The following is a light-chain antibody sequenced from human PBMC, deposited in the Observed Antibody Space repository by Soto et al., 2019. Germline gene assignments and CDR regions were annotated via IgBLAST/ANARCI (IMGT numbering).Light chain of an antibody. J-gene: IGKJ2*01. V-gene: IGKV1-5*03. CDR2: KAS. Sequence: DIQMTQSPSTLSASVGDRVTITCRASQSIGSWLAWYQQKPGRAPKLLIYKASSLESGVPSRFSGSGSGTEFTLTISSLQPDDFATYYCLQYNSYPYTFGQGTKLEIK. CDR3: LQYNSYPYT. CDR1: QSIGSW.